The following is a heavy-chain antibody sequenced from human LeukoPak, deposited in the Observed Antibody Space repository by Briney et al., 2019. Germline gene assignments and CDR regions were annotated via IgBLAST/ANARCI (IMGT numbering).Heavy chain of an antibody. CDR1: GFTFSSYA. Sequence: PGGSLRLSCAASGFTFSSYAMSWGREPQGKGLELVSAISGSGDSTYYADSVKGRFTISRDNSKNSLYLQMNSLRAEDTAVYYCAKSAAYCGGDCPFDDYWGQGTLVTVSS. J-gene: IGHJ4*02. CDR2: ISGSGDST. V-gene: IGHV3-23*01. CDR3: AKSAAYCGGDCPFDDY. D-gene: IGHD2-21*02.